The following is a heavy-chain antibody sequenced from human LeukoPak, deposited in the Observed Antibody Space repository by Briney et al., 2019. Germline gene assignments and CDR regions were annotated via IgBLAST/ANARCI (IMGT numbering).Heavy chain of an antibody. Sequence: GGSLRLSCAASGFTFSNAWMSWVRQAPGKGLEWVGRIKSKTDGGTTDYAAPVKGRFTISRDDSKNTLYLQMNSLKTEDTAVYYCTTDTSFVLLWFGELLGGFDYWGQGTLVTVSS. D-gene: IGHD3-10*01. J-gene: IGHJ4*02. CDR2: IKSKTDGGTT. CDR1: GFTFSNAW. V-gene: IGHV3-15*01. CDR3: TTDTSFVLLWFGELLGGFDY.